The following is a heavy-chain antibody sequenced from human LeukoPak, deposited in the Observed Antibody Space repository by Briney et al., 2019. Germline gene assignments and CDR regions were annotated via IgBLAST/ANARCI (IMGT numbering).Heavy chain of an antibody. CDR3: VRTVVAASPFDH. D-gene: IGHD2-15*01. V-gene: IGHV3-30-3*01. J-gene: IGHJ4*02. CDR2: ISYDGSNK. CDR1: GFTFSSYA. Sequence: GGSLRLSCAASGFTFSSYAMHWVRQAPGKGLEWVAVISYDGSNKYYADSVKGRFTISRDNSKNTVYLQMNSLRVDDTAVYYCVRTVVAASPFDHWGQGTLVTVSS.